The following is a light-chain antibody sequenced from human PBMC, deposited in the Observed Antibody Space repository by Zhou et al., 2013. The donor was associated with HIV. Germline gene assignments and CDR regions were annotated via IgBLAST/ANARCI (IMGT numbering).Light chain of an antibody. J-gene: IGKJ5*01. Sequence: DIQMTQSPPTLSASVGDRVTIACRASQSIDNWLAWYQQRPGQAPNLLIYKASSLETGVPVRFSGSRSGTEFTLTIASLQPDDSATYYCQQYNTNPISFGQGTRLEI. CDR2: KAS. V-gene: IGKV1-5*03. CDR3: QQYNTNPIS. CDR1: QSIDNW.